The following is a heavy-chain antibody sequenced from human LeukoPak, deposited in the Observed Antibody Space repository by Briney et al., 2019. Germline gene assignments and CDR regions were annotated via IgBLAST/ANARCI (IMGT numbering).Heavy chain of an antibody. V-gene: IGHV3-9*01. D-gene: IGHD1-26*01. CDR1: GFIFDDYA. J-gene: IGHJ4*02. CDR2: VSWNSGTI. Sequence: PGRSLRLSCAASGFIFDDYAMYWVRQAAGKGLEWVSGVSWNSGTIGYADSVKGRFSISRDNAKNSLYLQMNSLRAEDTALYYCAKGIMGATTGGIDSWGQGTLATVSS. CDR3: AKGIMGATTGGIDS.